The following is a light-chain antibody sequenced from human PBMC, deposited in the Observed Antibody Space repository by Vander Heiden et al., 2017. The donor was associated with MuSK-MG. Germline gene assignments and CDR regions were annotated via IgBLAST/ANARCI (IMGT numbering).Light chain of an antibody. V-gene: IGKV1-8*01. CDR3: QQYDSYPYT. J-gene: IGKJ2*01. CDR1: QGISSY. CDR2: AAS. Sequence: PNTRAACSFPASTGDRGTITCRASQGISSYLAWYQQKPGKAPKLLIYAASTLQSGVPSRFSGSGSGTDFTLTISCLESEDFATCFCQQYDSYPYTFGQWTKLEIK.